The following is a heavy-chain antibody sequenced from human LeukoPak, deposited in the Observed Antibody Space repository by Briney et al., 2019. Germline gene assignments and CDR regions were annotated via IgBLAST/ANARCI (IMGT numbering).Heavy chain of an antibody. CDR1: GGSISSYY. Sequence: PSETLSLTCTVSGGSISSYYWSWIRQPPGKGLGWIGYIYTSGSTNYNPSLKSRVTISVDTSKNQFSLKLSSVTAADTAVYYCASVAARPRAVYYYYYMDVWGKGTTVTVSS. D-gene: IGHD6-6*01. J-gene: IGHJ6*03. CDR3: ASVAARPRAVYYYYYMDV. CDR2: IYTSGST. V-gene: IGHV4-4*09.